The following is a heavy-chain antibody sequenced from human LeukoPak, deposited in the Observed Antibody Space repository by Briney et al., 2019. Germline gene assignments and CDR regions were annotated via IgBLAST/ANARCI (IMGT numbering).Heavy chain of an antibody. CDR3: ARTQYDYDSSGYYRTDGFDI. V-gene: IGHV5-51*01. CDR1: GXSFTSYW. D-gene: IGHD3-22*01. Sequence: GESLKISCKGSGXSFTSYWIGWVRQMPGKGLEWMGIMYPGDSDIRYSPSFQGQVTISADKSISTAYLQWSSLKASDTAMYYCARTQYDYDSSGYYRTDGFDIWGQGTMVTVSS. J-gene: IGHJ3*02. CDR2: MYPGDSDI.